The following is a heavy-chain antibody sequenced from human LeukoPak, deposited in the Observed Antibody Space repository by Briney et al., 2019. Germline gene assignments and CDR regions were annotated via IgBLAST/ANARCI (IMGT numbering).Heavy chain of an antibody. CDR3: AKDRGGYTYYPFLSYFFDS. CDR2: ISYDGNYR. Sequence: AGGSLRLSCAASGFTFSAYGIHWVRQAPGKGLEWVTVISYDGNYRNYADSVKGRFTISRDDSKNTLYLQMNSLTTEDTAVYYCAKDRGGYTYYPFLSYFFDSWGQGTLVTVSS. D-gene: IGHD5-12*01. V-gene: IGHV3-30*18. CDR1: GFTFSAYG. J-gene: IGHJ4*02.